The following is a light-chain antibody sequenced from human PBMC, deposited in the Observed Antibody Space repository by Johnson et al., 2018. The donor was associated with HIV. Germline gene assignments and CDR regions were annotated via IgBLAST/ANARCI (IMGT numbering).Light chain of an antibody. Sequence: QSVLTQPPSVSAAPGQKVTISCSGSNSNIGNNYVSWYQQLPGTAPKLLIYDNNKRPSGIPDRFSGSKSGTSATLGITGLPTGDEADYYCGTWDSSLSVYVFGTGTKVTVL. CDR3: GTWDSSLSVYV. J-gene: IGLJ1*01. CDR1: NSNIGNNY. V-gene: IGLV1-51*01. CDR2: DNN.